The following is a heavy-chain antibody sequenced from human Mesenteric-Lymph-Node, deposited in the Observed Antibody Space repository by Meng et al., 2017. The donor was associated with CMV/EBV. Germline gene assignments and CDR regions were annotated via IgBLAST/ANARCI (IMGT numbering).Heavy chain of an antibody. V-gene: IGHV3-23*01. CDR3: ARGMRGGEYGDYYYYGMDV. Sequence: GESLKISCAASGFSFSDFAMTWVRLTPGKGLEWVSSISGTGKNTYYADSVKGRFTISRDNSKNTLYLQMDSLRSDDTALYYCARGMRGGEYGDYYYYGMDVWGQGTTVTVSS. D-gene: IGHD4-17*01. CDR1: GFSFSDFA. J-gene: IGHJ6*02. CDR2: ISGTGKNT.